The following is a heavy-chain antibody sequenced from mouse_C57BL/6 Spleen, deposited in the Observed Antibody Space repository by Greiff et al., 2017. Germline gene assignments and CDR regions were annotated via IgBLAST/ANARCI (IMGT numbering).Heavy chain of an antibody. V-gene: IGHV1-37*01. CDR3: ARDYGNYLWAMDY. CDR2: INPYNGDT. J-gene: IGHJ4*01. CDR1: GYSFTGYF. Sequence: EVQRVESGPELVKPGASVKISCKASGYSFTGYFMNWVKQSHGKSLEWIGRINPYNGDTFYNQKFKGKATLTVAKSSSTAHMELLSLTSEDFAVYYCARDYGNYLWAMDYWGQGTSVTVSS. D-gene: IGHD2-1*01.